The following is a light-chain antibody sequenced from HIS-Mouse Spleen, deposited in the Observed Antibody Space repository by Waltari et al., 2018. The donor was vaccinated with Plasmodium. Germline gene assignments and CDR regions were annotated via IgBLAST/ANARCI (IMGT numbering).Light chain of an antibody. CDR1: SSDVGGYNY. Sequence: QSALTQPPSASGSPGQSATIPCTGTSSDVGGYNYAPWYQQHPGKAPKLMIYEVSKRPSGVPDRFSGSKSGNTASLTVSGLQAEDEADYYCSSYAGSNNLVFGGGTKLTVL. CDR2: EVS. J-gene: IGLJ2*01. CDR3: SSYAGSNNLV. V-gene: IGLV2-8*01.